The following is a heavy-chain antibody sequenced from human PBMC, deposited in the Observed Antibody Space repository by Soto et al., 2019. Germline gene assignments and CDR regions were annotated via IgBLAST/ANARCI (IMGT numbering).Heavy chain of an antibody. CDR2: IYWDDDK. CDR1: GFSLSTSGVG. V-gene: IGHV2-5*02. Sequence: QITLKESGPTLVKPTQTLTLTCTFSGFSLSTSGVGVGWIRQPPGKALEWLALIYWDDDKRYSPSLKSRLTITKDTSKNQVVLTMTNMDPVDTATYYCAHSLPDILPGQDWFDPCGQGTLVTVSS. CDR3: AHSLPDILPGQDWFDP. J-gene: IGHJ5*02. D-gene: IGHD3-9*01.